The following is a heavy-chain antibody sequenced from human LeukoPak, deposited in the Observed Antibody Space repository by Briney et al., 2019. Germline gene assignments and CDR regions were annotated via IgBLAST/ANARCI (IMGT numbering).Heavy chain of an antibody. J-gene: IGHJ4*02. CDR2: VFYTGTT. V-gene: IGHV4-61*01. D-gene: IGHD3-22*01. CDR1: GGSISSSSYY. CDR3: AKDHYYDSSNYYYGRPNLFDY. Sequence: PSETLSLTCTVSGGSISSSSYYWSWIRQPPGKGLEWIGYVFYTGTTNYNPSLKSRVTISVDTSKNQFSLKMSSVTAADTAVYYCAKDHYYDSSNYYYGRPNLFDYWGQGTLVTVSS.